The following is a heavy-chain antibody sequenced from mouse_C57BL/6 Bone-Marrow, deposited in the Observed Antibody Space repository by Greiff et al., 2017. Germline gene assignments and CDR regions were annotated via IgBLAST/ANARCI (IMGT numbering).Heavy chain of an antibody. D-gene: IGHD1-1*01. Sequence: VKLQESGPGLVAPSQSLSITCTVSGFSLTSYAISWVRQPPGKGLEWLGVIWTGGGTNYNSALKSRLSISKDNSKSQVFLKMNSLQTDDTARYYCARNLGPHYYGSSYDYWGQGTTLTVSS. CDR1: GFSLTSYA. V-gene: IGHV2-9-1*01. J-gene: IGHJ2*01. CDR2: IWTGGGT. CDR3: ARNLGPHYYGSSYDY.